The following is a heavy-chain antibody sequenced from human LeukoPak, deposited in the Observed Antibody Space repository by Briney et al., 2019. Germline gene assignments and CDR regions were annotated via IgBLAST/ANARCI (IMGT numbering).Heavy chain of an antibody. CDR3: ARDRSAAAGGMDV. Sequence: ASVKVSCKASAYTFTGYYMHWVRQAPGQGLEWMGWINPNSGGTNYAQKFQGRVTMTRDTSISTTYMELSRLRSDDTALYYCARDRSAAAGGMDVWGQGTTVTVSS. V-gene: IGHV1-2*02. J-gene: IGHJ6*02. CDR2: INPNSGGT. D-gene: IGHD6-13*01. CDR1: AYTFTGYY.